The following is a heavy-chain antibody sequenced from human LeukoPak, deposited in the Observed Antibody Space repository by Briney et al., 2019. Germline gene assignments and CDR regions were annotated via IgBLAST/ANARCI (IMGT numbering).Heavy chain of an antibody. CDR3: ARDGGYYYDSSGLDAFDI. CDR1: GFTFSSYS. J-gene: IGHJ3*02. D-gene: IGHD3-22*01. V-gene: IGHV3-21*01. Sequence: GGSLRLSCAASGFTFSSYSMNWVRQAPGKGLEWVSSISSSSSYIYYADSVKGRFTISRDNAKNSLYLQMNSLRAEDTAVYYCARDGGYYYDSSGLDAFDIWGQGTMVTVSS. CDR2: ISSSSSYI.